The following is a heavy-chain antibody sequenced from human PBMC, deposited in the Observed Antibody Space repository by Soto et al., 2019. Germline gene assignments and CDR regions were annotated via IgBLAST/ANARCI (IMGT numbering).Heavy chain of an antibody. D-gene: IGHD6-13*01. CDR3: ARLYGAAAGLNSDWFDP. CDR1: GASINNNNNF. CDR2: IYYSGST. V-gene: IGHV4-61*05. J-gene: IGHJ5*02. Sequence: PSETLSLTCTVSGASINNNNNFWAWIRQPPGKGLEWIGYIYYSGSTNYNPSLKSRVTISVDTSKNQFSLKLSSVTAADTAVYYCARLYGAAAGLNSDWFDPWGQGTLVTVSS.